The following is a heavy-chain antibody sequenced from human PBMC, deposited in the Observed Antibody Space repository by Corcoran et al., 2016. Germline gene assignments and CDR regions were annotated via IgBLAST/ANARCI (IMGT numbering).Heavy chain of an antibody. D-gene: IGHD2-15*01. CDR2: IYPGDSDT. V-gene: IGHV5-51*01. CDR3: ARQTRSGVDV. J-gene: IGHJ6*02. CDR1: GYRFTTSW. Sequence: EVQLVQSGAEVKKPGESLRISCRGSGYRFTTSWIAWVRQMPGKGLESMGVIYPGDSDTRYSPSFQGQVTISADKSISTAYLQWSSLKASDTAMYYCARQTRSGVDVWGQGTPVTVSS.